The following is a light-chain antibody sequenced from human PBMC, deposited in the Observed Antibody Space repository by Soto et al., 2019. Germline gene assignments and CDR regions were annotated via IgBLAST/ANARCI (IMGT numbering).Light chain of an antibody. V-gene: IGKV1-39*01. Sequence: DIQMTQSPSSLSASVEDRVIITCRASQSISNHLNLYQQKPGKAPKLLIFAASSLQSGVPSRFSGSRSGPDFTLTISSLQPEDFATYYCQQSYSSPQTFGQGTKVEIK. CDR3: QQSYSSPQT. CDR1: QSISNH. J-gene: IGKJ1*01. CDR2: AAS.